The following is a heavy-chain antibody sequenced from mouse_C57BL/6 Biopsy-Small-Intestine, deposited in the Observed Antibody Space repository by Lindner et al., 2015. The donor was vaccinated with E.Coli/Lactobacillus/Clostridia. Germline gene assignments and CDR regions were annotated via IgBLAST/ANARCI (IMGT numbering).Heavy chain of an antibody. J-gene: IGHJ4*01. CDR1: GYTFTSYG. CDR2: ISAYNNIT. V-gene: IGHV1S61*01. D-gene: IGHD2-4*01. CDR3: ARDLDYVWGSDRYVIY. Sequence: SVKVSCKASGYTFTSYGFSWVRQAPGQGLEWMGWISAYNNITIYAQNFQGRVAMATDTSTSTAYMELSSLRSDDTAVYYCARDLDYVWGSDRYVIYWGQGTLVTVSS.